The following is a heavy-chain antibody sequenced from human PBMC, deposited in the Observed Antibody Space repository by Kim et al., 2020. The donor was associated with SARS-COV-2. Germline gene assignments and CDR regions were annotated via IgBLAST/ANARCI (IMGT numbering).Heavy chain of an antibody. D-gene: IGHD3-10*01. CDR2: IGTAGDT. Sequence: GGSLRLSCAASGFTFSSYDMHWVRQATGKGLEWVSAIGTAGDTYYPGSVTGRFTISIENAKNSLYLQMHSLRAGDTAVYYCARGGGSGSYFGDAFDIWGQGKMVTVSS. CDR1: GFTFSSYD. CDR3: ARGGGSGSYFGDAFDI. V-gene: IGHV3-13*01. J-gene: IGHJ3*02.